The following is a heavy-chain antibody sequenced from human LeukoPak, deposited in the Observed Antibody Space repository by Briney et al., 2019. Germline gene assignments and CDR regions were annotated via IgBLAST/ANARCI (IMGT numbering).Heavy chain of an antibody. CDR1: GFTFSSYG. D-gene: IGHD3-10*01. J-gene: IGHJ4*02. Sequence: GGSLRLSCAASGFTFSSYGMYWVRQAPGKGLEWVAFTRYDGSNRYYADSVKGRFTISRDNSKNTLYLQMNSLRAEDTAVYYCAKGRITMVRGVIITDFDYWGQGTLVTVSS. CDR3: AKGRITMVRGVIITDFDY. CDR2: TRYDGSNR. V-gene: IGHV3-30*02.